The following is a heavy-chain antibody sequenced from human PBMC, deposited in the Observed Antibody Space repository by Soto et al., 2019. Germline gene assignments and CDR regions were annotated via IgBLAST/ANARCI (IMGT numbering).Heavy chain of an antibody. J-gene: IGHJ4*02. CDR3: ARGIRYYYDSSGYRLDY. D-gene: IGHD3-22*01. V-gene: IGHV4-34*01. CDR1: GGSFSGYY. Sequence: SETLSLTCAVYGGSFSGYYWSWIRQPPGKGLEWIGEINHSGSTNYNPSLKSRVTISVDTSKNQFSLKLSSVTAADTAVYYCARGIRYYYDSSGYRLDYWGQGTQVTVSS. CDR2: INHSGST.